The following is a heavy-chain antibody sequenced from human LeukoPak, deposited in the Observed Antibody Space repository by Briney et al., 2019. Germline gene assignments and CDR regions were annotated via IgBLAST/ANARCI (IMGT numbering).Heavy chain of an antibody. CDR2: ASSDGSEK. D-gene: IGHD6-13*01. V-gene: IGHV3-30*03. J-gene: IGHJ4*02. Sequence: GGSLRLSCVGSGFIFNNYGIHWVRQAPGKGLEWVAVASSDGSEKYYADSVKGRFTISRDTSENAVYLQMNSLGDEDTAFYYCARGYSSSWLGYFDYWGQGTLVTVSS. CDR3: ARGYSSSWLGYFDY. CDR1: GFIFNNYG.